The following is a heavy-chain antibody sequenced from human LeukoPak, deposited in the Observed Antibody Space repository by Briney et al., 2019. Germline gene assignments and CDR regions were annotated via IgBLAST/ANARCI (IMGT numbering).Heavy chain of an antibody. CDR1: GFTFDDYG. CDR2: INWNGGST. J-gene: IGHJ6*03. V-gene: IGHV3-20*04. CDR3: ARDYYGSGSSYYYYYYLDV. Sequence: PGGSLRLSCAASGFTFDDYGMSWVRQAPGKGLEWVSGINWNGGSTGYADSVKGRFTISRDNAKNSLYLQMNSLGAEDTALYYCARDYYGSGSSYYYYYYLDVWGKGTTVTVSS. D-gene: IGHD3-10*01.